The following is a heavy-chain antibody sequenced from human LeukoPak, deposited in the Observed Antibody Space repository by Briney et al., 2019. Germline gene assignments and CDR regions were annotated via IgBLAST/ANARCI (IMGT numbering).Heavy chain of an antibody. Sequence: GESLKISCEGSGYIFTSYWIGWVRQMPGKGLEWMGIIYPGDSDTRYSPSFQGQVTMSADKSINTAYLQWSSLKASDTAMYYCARRKGCSSTSCPPDYWGQGTLVTVSS. CDR3: ARRKGCSSTSCPPDY. CDR2: IYPGDSDT. J-gene: IGHJ4*02. D-gene: IGHD2-2*01. CDR1: GYIFTSYW. V-gene: IGHV5-51*01.